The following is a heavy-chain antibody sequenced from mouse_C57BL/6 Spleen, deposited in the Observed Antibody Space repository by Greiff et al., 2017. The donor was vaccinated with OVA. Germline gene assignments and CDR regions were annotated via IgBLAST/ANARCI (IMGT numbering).Heavy chain of an antibody. D-gene: IGHD1-1*01. J-gene: IGHJ4*01. CDR2: IWGGGST. CDR1: GFSLTSYG. Sequence: QVQLQQSGPGLVAPSQSLSITCTVSGFSLTSYGVDWVRQPPGKGLEWLGVIWGGGSTNYNSALMSRLSISKDNSKSQVFLKINSLQTDDTAMYYCAKRNYGKGGHYYAMDYWGQGTSVTVSS. V-gene: IGHV2-9*01. CDR3: AKRNYGKGGHYYAMDY.